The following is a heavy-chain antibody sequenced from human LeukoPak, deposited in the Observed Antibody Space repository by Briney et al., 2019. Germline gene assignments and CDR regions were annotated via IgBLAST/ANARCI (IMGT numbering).Heavy chain of an antibody. J-gene: IGHJ3*02. CDR1: GFTVSSNY. CDR3: AREESVGARDAFDI. V-gene: IGHV3-53*01. Sequence: GGSLRLSCAASGFTVSSNYMSWVRQAPGKGLEWVSVIYSGGSTYYADSVKGRFTISRDNSKNTLYLQMNSLRAEDTAVYYCAREESVGARDAFDIWGQGTMVAVSS. CDR2: IYSGGST. D-gene: IGHD1-26*01.